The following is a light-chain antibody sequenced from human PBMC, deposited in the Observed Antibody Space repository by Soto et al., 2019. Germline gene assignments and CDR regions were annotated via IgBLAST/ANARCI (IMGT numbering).Light chain of an antibody. Sequence: EIVLTQSPGTLSLSPGERATLSCRASQSVSSSYFAWYQQKPGQPPRLLIYGASNRATGIPDRFSGSGSGTDFTLTISRLEPEDFAVYYCQQYCSSPPITFGQGTRLEIK. V-gene: IGKV3-20*01. CDR1: QSVSSSY. CDR3: QQYCSSPPIT. CDR2: GAS. J-gene: IGKJ5*01.